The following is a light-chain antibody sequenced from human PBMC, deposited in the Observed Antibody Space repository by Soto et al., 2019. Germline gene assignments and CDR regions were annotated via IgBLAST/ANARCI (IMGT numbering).Light chain of an antibody. CDR1: NSDVGGYNY. V-gene: IGLV2-8*01. CDR3: SSYAGSNWYV. Sequence: QSVLTQPPSASGTPGQSVTISCTGTNSDVGGYNYVSWYQQYPGKAPKLIIYEVNERPSGVPDRFPGSKSGNTASLTVSGLQTADEADYFRSSYAGSNWYVFGTGTKVTVL. CDR2: EVN. J-gene: IGLJ1*01.